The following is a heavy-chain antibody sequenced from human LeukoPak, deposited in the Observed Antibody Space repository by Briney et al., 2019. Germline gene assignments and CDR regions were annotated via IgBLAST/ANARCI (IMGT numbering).Heavy chain of an antibody. J-gene: IGHJ4*02. D-gene: IGHD1-26*01. Sequence: SVPTLGNPPQPLTLTCTFSGFSLGTGGGGVGWIRQPPGKALEWLALIYWNDDKRYSPSLKSRLTITKDTSKNQVVLTMTNMDPVDTATYYCAHGTAEYSGSYFGSPHFDYWGQGTLVTVSS. CDR3: AHGTAEYSGSYFGSPHFDY. V-gene: IGHV2-5*01. CDR1: GFSLGTGGGG. CDR2: IYWNDDK.